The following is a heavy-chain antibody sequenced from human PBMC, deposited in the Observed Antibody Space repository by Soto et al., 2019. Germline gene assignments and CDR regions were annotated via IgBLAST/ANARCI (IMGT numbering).Heavy chain of an antibody. Sequence: QVQLVESGGGVVQPGRSLRLSCAASGFTFSSYGMHWVRQAPGKGLEWVAVISYDGSNKYYADSVKGRFTISRANSKNSRYLQMNSLVAEDTAVYYCATVGSGSYDYLGHGTMVTVSS. CDR2: ISYDGSNK. V-gene: IGHV3-30*03. J-gene: IGHJ4*01. CDR1: GFTFSSYG. CDR3: ATVGSGSYDY. D-gene: IGHD3-10*01.